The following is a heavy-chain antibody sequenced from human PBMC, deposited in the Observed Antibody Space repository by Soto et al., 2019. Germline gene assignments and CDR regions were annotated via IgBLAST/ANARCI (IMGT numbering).Heavy chain of an antibody. CDR3: GTDRWGGAFDM. CDR1: GFSLRSDW. J-gene: IGHJ3*02. CDR2: IKEDGSVK. V-gene: IGHV3-7*01. Sequence: EVQVVESGGGLVQPGGSLRLSCAAIGFSLRSDWMAWVRQIPGKGLEFVANIKEDGSVKNYVNSVKGRFSITSDNEKNSLYLQMNGLRDEDTAVYYCGTDRWGGAFDMWGQGTTVTVSS. D-gene: IGHD3-10*01.